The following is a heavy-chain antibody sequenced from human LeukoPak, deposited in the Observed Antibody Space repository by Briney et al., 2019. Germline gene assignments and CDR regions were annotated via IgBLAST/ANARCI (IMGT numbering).Heavy chain of an antibody. CDR3: ATGGYCSGGSCYSFFDY. J-gene: IGHJ4*02. V-gene: IGHV5-51*01. CDR1: GYSFNTYW. Sequence: RGESLKISCKGSGYSFNTYWIGWVRQMPGKGLEWMGIIYPGDSGTRYSPSFEGQVTISADKSISTAYLQWSSLKASDTAMYYCATGGYCSGGSCYSFFDYWGQGTLVTVSS. D-gene: IGHD2-15*01. CDR2: IYPGDSGT.